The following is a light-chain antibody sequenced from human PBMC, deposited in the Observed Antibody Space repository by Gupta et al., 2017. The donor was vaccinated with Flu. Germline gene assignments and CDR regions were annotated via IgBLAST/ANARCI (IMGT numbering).Light chain of an antibody. CDR3: QQRSNWPPIT. CDR2: DAS. Sequence: ATLYLSPGERATLSCRASQSVGTYLVWYQQRPGQAPRLLIYDASKRDTGIPARFSGSGSGTDFTLTINSLEPEDFAVYYCQQRSNWPPITFGQGTRLEIK. J-gene: IGKJ5*01. CDR1: QSVGTY. V-gene: IGKV3-11*01.